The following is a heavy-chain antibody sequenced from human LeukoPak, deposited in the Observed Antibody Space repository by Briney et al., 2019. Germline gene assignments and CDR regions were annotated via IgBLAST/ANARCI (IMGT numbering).Heavy chain of an antibody. CDR1: GYTFTSYG. J-gene: IGHJ4*02. Sequence: GASVKVSYKASGYTFTSYGISWVRQAPGQGLEWMGWISAYNGNTNYAQKLQGRVTMTTDTSTSTAYMELSSLRSEDTAVYYCARVGGGYYDFWTGYSNGYYFDYWGQGTLVTVSS. CDR3: ARVGGGYYDFWTGYSNGYYFDY. CDR2: ISAYNGNT. V-gene: IGHV1-18*01. D-gene: IGHD3-3*01.